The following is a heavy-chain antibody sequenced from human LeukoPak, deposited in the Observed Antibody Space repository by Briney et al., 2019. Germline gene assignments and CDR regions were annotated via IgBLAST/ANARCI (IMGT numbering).Heavy chain of an antibody. J-gene: IGHJ4*02. V-gene: IGHV3-15*01. Sequence: GGSLRLPCAASGFSFSDAWMTWVRQAPGRGLEWLGRIKGASDGGTTDLAAPVKGRFTMSRDDSKNTVYLQMDRLQTEDTAVYYCTTDLTWLFNFAYWGQGTLVTVSS. CDR3: TTDLTWLFNFAY. D-gene: IGHD3-9*01. CDR1: GFSFSDAW. CDR2: IKGASDGGTT.